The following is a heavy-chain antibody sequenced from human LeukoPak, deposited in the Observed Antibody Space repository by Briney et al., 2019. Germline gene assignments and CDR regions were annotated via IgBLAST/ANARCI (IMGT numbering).Heavy chain of an antibody. CDR1: GFTFSSYG. V-gene: IGHV3-30*03. CDR2: ISYDGSNK. Sequence: GGSLRLSCAASGFTFSSYGMHWVRQAPAKGLEWVAVISYDGSNKYYADSVKGRFTISRDNAKNSLYLQMNSLRAEDTAVYYCARGSGYYYDTRGVDYWGQGTLVTVSS. D-gene: IGHD3-22*01. CDR3: ARGSGYYYDTRGVDY. J-gene: IGHJ4*02.